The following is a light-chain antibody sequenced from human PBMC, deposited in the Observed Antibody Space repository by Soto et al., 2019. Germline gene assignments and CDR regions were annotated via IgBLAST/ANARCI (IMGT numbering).Light chain of an antibody. CDR1: SSDVGGYNY. J-gene: IGLJ2*01. Sequence: QSALTQPASVSGSPGQSITISCTGTSSDVGGYNYVSWYQQHPGKAPQLTIYDVSNRPSGVSNRFSGSKSGNTASLTISGLQAEDEADYYCSSYTSSSTLVFGGGTKLTVL. CDR2: DVS. V-gene: IGLV2-14*01. CDR3: SSYTSSSTLV.